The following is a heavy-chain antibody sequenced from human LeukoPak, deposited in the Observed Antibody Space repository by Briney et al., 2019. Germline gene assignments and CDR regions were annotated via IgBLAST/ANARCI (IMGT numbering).Heavy chain of an antibody. CDR2: IYSSGGT. Sequence: SETLSLTCTVSGGSISSFHWSWIRQPAGKGLEWIGRIYSSGGTDYNPSLKSRVTISVDKSKNQFSLRLSSVTAADTAVYYCASGGPRDCSTTSCYDHYWGRGTLVTVSS. CDR1: GGSISSFH. D-gene: IGHD2-2*01. J-gene: IGHJ4*02. V-gene: IGHV4-4*07. CDR3: ASGGPRDCSTTSCYDHY.